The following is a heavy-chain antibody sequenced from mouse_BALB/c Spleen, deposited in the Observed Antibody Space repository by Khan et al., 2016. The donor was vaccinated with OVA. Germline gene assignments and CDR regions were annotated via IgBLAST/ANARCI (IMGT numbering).Heavy chain of an antibody. V-gene: IGHV1S135*01. J-gene: IGHJ3*01. CDR2: IDPFNGGT. CDR1: GYSFTSYY. Sequence: VQLQQSGPDLMKPGASVNISCKASGYSFTSYYIHWVKQSHGKSLEWIGYIDPFNGGTDYNQKFKGKATLTVDKSSNTAYMHLSHRTSEDSAVYYCARGTFAYRGQETLVTVST. CDR3: ARGTFAY.